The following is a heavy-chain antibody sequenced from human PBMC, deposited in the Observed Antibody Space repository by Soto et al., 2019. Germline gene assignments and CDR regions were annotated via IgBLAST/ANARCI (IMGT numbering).Heavy chain of an antibody. D-gene: IGHD2-15*01. Sequence: GGSLRLSCAASGFTFSSYSMNWVRQAPGKGLEWVPSISSSSSYIYYADSVKGRFTISRDNAKNSLYLQMNSLRAEDTAVYYCARRGDILYYYGMDVWGQGTTVTVSS. J-gene: IGHJ6*02. CDR1: GFTFSSYS. V-gene: IGHV3-21*01. CDR3: ARRGDILYYYGMDV. CDR2: ISSSSSYI.